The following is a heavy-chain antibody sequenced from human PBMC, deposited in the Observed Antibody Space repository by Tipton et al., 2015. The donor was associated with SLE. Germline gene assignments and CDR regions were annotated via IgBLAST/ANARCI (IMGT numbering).Heavy chain of an antibody. CDR1: GGSISSGGYS. Sequence: TLSLTCAVSGGSISSGGYSWSWIRQPPGKGLEWIGYIYHSGSTYYNPSLKSRVTISVDTSKNQFSLKLSSVTAADTAVYYCARGPSTGTTYYYYMDVWGKGTTVTVSS. V-gene: IGHV4-30-2*01. J-gene: IGHJ6*03. D-gene: IGHD4-11*01. CDR2: IYHSGST. CDR3: ARGPSTGTTYYYYMDV.